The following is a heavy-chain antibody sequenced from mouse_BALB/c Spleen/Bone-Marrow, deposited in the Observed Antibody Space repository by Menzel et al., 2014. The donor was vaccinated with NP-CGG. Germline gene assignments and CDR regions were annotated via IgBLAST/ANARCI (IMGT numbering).Heavy chain of an antibody. CDR3: APYYYGRWFAN. CDR2: IDPANGNI. Sequence: DVKLVESGAELVKPGASVKLSCTASGFNIKDTYMHWVKQRPEQGLEWIGRIDPANGNIKYDPKFQGKATITADTSSNTAYLQLSSPTSEDTAVYYCAPYYYGRWFANWGQGTLVTVSA. V-gene: IGHV14-3*02. D-gene: IGHD1-1*01. J-gene: IGHJ3*01. CDR1: GFNIKDTY.